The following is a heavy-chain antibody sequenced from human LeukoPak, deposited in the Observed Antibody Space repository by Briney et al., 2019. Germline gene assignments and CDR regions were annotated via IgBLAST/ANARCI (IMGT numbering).Heavy chain of an antibody. CDR1: GFTFSSYA. CDR3: AKDFLDNRERPYYMDV. D-gene: IGHD1-1*01. J-gene: IGHJ6*03. CDR2: IIDSGDIT. Sequence: GGSLRLSCEASGFTFSSYAMSWVRQAPGKGLEWVSGIIDSGDITYYANSVKGRFTISRDNSKNTLYLQMNSLRAEDTAVYYCAKDFLDNRERPYYMDVWGKGTTVTVSS. V-gene: IGHV3-23*01.